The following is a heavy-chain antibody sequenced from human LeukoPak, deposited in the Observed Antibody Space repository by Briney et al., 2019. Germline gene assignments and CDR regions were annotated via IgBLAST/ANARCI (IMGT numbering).Heavy chain of an antibody. V-gene: IGHV3-23*01. CDR3: ARQYCSSTSCYGNH. CDR2: ISESGGST. CDR1: GFTFTNYA. Sequence: GGSLRLSCAASGFTFTNYAMNWVRQAPEKGLEWVSAISESGGSTYYADSVKGRFTISRDNSKNTLYLQMNSLRAEDTAVYYCARQYCSSTSCYGNHWGQGTLVTVSS. D-gene: IGHD2-2*01. J-gene: IGHJ4*02.